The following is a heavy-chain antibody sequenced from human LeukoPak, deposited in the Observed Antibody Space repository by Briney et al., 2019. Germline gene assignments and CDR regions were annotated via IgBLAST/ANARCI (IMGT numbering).Heavy chain of an antibody. CDR3: ARQRPWGILAARNWFDP. CDR2: IYYSGST. V-gene: IGHV4-39*01. J-gene: IGHJ5*02. Sequence: SETLSLTCTVSGGSISSSSYYWGWIRQPPGKGLVWIGSIYYSGSTYYNPSLKSRVTISVDTSKNQFSLKLSSVTAADTAVYYCARQRPWGILAARNWFDPWGQGTLVTVSS. D-gene: IGHD3-16*01. CDR1: GGSISSSSYY.